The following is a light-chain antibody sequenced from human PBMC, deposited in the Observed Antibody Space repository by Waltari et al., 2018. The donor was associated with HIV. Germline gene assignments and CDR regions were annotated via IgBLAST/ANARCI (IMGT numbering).Light chain of an antibody. V-gene: IGLV1-47*01. CDR3: AAWDDSLSGWL. CDR2: RND. CDR1: SSNIGSNY. Sequence: QSVLTQPPSASGTPGQRVTISCSGSSSNIGSNYVYWFQQLPGTAPKLLIYRNDQRPSGVPGRFSGSKSGTSASLAISGLRSENEADYYCAAWDDSLSGWLFGGGTKLTVL. J-gene: IGLJ3*02.